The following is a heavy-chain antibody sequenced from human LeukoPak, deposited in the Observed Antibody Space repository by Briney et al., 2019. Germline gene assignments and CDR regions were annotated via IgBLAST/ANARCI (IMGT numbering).Heavy chain of an antibody. CDR1: GLTSSSYA. D-gene: IGHD6-19*01. V-gene: IGHV3-23*01. CDR2: ISSGGTT. CDR3: AKDYITVAALSGDFDY. Sequence: GRSLRLSCAASGLTSSSYAMRSVRQAPGKGLAWVSTISSGGTTYYADSVKGRFTISRDNSKNTLYLQMNSLRAEDTAIYYCAKDYITVAALSGDFDYWGQGTLVTVSS. J-gene: IGHJ4*02.